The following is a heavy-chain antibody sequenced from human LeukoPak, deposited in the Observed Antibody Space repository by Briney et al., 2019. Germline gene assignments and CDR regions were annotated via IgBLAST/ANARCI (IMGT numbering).Heavy chain of an antibody. CDR1: GYSFSGSD. Sequence: PGRSLRLSCAASGYSFSGSDIHWVRLAPGKGLEGVSFTSHDGGSTYYADFVEGRFTISRDIYKSTVYLQMNSLRAEDTAVYYCAKATGGWPRYFDYWGQGTLVTASS. J-gene: IGHJ4*02. D-gene: IGHD6-19*01. CDR2: TSHDGGST. V-gene: IGHV3-30*18. CDR3: AKATGGWPRYFDY.